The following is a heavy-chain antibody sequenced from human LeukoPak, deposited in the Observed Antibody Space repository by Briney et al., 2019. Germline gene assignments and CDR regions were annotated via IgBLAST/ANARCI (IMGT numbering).Heavy chain of an antibody. CDR1: GYTFTSYG. J-gene: IGHJ3*02. Sequence: ASVKVSCKASGYTFTSYGISWVRQAPGQGLEWMGWISAYNGNTNYAQKLQGRVTMTTDTSTSTAYMELRSLRSDDTAVYYCASTSGSYYAVNAFDNWGQGTMVTVSS. CDR2: ISAYNGNT. CDR3: ASTSGSYYAVNAFDN. D-gene: IGHD1-26*01. V-gene: IGHV1-18*01.